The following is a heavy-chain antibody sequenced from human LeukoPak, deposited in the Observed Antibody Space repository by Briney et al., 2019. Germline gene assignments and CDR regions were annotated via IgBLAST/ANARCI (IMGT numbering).Heavy chain of an antibody. D-gene: IGHD5-24*01. V-gene: IGHV4-39*07. CDR3: ARDLPMGDHAFDI. J-gene: IGHJ3*02. Sequence: SETLSLTCTVSGGSISSSSYYWGWIRQPPGKGLEWIGSIYYSGSTYYNPSLKSRVTISVDTSKNQFSLKLSSVTAADTAVYYCARDLPMGDHAFDIWGQGTMVTVSS. CDR2: IYYSGST. CDR1: GGSISSSSYY.